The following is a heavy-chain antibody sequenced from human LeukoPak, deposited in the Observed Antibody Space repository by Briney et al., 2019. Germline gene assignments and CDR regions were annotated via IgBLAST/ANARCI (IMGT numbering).Heavy chain of an antibody. V-gene: IGHV4-59*01. CDR1: GSGGSISNYY. CDR3: ARDYDSSGYYYQKASNY. D-gene: IGHD3-22*01. J-gene: IGHJ4*02. CDR2: TYYSGST. Sequence: SETLSLTCTVSGSGGSISNYYWSWIRQPPGKGLEWIGYTYYSGSTNHNPSLKSRVTMSVDTSKNQLSLKLSSVTAADTAVYYCARDYDSSGYYYQKASNYWGQGTLVTVSS.